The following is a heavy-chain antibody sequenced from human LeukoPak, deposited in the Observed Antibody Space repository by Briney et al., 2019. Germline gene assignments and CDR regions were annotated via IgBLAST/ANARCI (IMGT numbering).Heavy chain of an antibody. CDR3: ERAPSGLDY. J-gene: IGHJ4*02. Sequence: GGSLRLSCAVSGFTLSDHNMDWVRQAPGKGLERVGRTTNKAHSYTTEYAASVKGRFTISRDDSQNSLYLQMNSLKTEDTAVYYCERAPSGLDYWGQGILVTVSS. D-gene: IGHD2-15*01. CDR2: TTNKAHSYTT. V-gene: IGHV3-72*01. CDR1: GFTLSDHN.